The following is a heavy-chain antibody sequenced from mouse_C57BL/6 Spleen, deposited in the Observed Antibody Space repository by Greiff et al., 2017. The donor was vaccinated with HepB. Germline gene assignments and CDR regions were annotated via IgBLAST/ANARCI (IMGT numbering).Heavy chain of an antibody. J-gene: IGHJ2*01. CDR3: AVRGGYNYFDY. Sequence: ESGPGLVKPSQSLSLTCSVTGYSITSGYYWNWIRQFPGNKLEWMGYISYDGSNNYNPSLKNRISITRDTSKNQFFLKLNSVTTEDTATYYCAVRGGYNYFDYWGQGTTLTVSS. CDR2: ISYDGSN. CDR1: GYSITSGYY. D-gene: IGHD2-2*01. V-gene: IGHV3-6*01.